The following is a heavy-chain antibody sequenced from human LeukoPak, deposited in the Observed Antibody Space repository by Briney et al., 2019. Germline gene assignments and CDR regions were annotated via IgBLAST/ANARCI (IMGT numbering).Heavy chain of an antibody. J-gene: IGHJ6*03. V-gene: IGHV1-46*01. CDR1: GYTFTSYY. Sequence: ASVKVSCKASGYTFTSYYMHWVRQAPGQGLEWMGIINPSGGSTSYAQKFQGRVTMTRDTSTSTVYMELSSLRSEDTAVYYCARELYCSSTSCPDHYYMDVWGKGTTVTVSS. CDR2: INPSGGST. D-gene: IGHD2-2*01. CDR3: ARELYCSSTSCPDHYYMDV.